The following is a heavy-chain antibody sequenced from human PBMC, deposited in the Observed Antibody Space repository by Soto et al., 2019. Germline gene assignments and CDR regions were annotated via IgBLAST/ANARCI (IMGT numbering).Heavy chain of an antibody. CDR3: ARLYYDYV. J-gene: IGHJ6*02. D-gene: IGHD3-3*01. Sequence: GGSLRLSCRASGYDFRIYSMNWVRQAPGQGLEWIAYVSLDSDTIQYADSVKGRFTISRDDAENSLYLQMDSLRDEDTATYYCARLYYDYVWGQGTTVTVSS. CDR2: VSLDSDTI. V-gene: IGHV3-48*02. CDR1: GYDFRIYS.